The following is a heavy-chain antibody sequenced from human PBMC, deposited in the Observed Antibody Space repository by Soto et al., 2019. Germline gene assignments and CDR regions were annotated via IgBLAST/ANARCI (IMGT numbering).Heavy chain of an antibody. J-gene: IGHJ3*02. Sequence: ASVKVSCKASGYTFTSYYMHWVRQAPGQGLEWMGRISAYNGNTNYAQKLQGRVTMTTDTSTSTAYMELRSLRSDDTAVYYCASSMITFGGVIAYAFDIWGQGTMVTVSS. CDR2: ISAYNGNT. CDR1: GYTFTSYY. D-gene: IGHD3-16*02. V-gene: IGHV1-18*04. CDR3: ASSMITFGGVIAYAFDI.